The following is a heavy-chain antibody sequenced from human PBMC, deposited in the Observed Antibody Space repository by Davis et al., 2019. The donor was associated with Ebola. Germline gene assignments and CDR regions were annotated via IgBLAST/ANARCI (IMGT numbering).Heavy chain of an antibody. CDR1: GGTFSSYA. CDR2: IIPVSGVP. V-gene: IGHV1-69*13. D-gene: IGHD3-22*01. CDR3: ARDRYSDGSGYFFEQSH. Sequence: SVKVSCKASGGTFSSYAISWVRQAPGQGLDWMGGIIPVSGVPKYAQEFQGRVTITADESTSTAYMERSSLRSEETAVYYCARDRYSDGSGYFFEQSHWGQGTLVTVSS. J-gene: IGHJ4*02.